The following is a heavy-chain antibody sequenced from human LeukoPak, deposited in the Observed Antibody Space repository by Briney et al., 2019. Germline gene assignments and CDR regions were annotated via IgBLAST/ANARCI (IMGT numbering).Heavy chain of an antibody. J-gene: IGHJ6*03. D-gene: IGHD3/OR15-3a*01. CDR2: MNPKSGNT. CDR3: ARGRKAGVGRVYYMDV. Sequence: GASVKVSCKTSRYTFTSYDMNWVRQATGQGLEWMGWMNPKSGNTDYAQKFQGRVTMTSDTSIDTAYMELSNLRSEDTAVYYCARGRKAGVGRVYYMDVWGKGTTVTVFS. V-gene: IGHV1-8*02. CDR1: RYTFTSYD.